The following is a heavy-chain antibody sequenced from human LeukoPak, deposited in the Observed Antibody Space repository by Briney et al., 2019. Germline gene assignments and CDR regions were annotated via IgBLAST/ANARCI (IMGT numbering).Heavy chain of an antibody. V-gene: IGHV4-59*01. Sequence: PSETLSLTCTVSGGSISSYYWSRIRQPPGKGLEWIGYIYYSGSTNYNPSLKSRVTISVDTSKNQFSPKLSSVTAADTAVYYCARGEYDYFDYWGQGTLVTVSS. CDR1: GGSISSYY. CDR2: IYYSGST. D-gene: IGHD2/OR15-2a*01. J-gene: IGHJ4*02. CDR3: ARGEYDYFDY.